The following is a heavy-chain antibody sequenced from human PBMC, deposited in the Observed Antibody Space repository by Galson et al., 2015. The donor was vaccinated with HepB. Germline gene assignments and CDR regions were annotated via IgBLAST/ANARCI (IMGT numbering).Heavy chain of an antibody. CDR1: GFTFSSYA. CDR3: APDPGYSSGWVDY. D-gene: IGHD6-19*01. Sequence: SLRLSCAASGFTFSSYAMSWVRQAPGKGLECVSAISGSGGSTYYADSVKGRFTISRDNSKNTLYLQMNSLRAEDTAVYYCAPDPGYSSGWVDYWGQGTLVTVSS. J-gene: IGHJ4*02. V-gene: IGHV3-23*01. CDR2: ISGSGGST.